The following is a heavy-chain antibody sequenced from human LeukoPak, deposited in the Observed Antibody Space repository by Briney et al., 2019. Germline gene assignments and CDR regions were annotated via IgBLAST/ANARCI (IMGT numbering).Heavy chain of an antibody. CDR2: VKQDGSER. D-gene: IGHD6-19*01. CDR1: GFISSSYW. V-gene: IGHV3-7*03. CDR3: AKMGYSSGWYLGS. J-gene: IGHJ4*02. Sequence: GGSLRLSCAASGFISSSYWMSWVRQAPGKGLEWVANVKQDGSERYYGDSVKGRFTISGDNAKNSLYLQMNSLRAEDTAVYYCAKMGYSSGWYLGSWGQGTLVTVSS.